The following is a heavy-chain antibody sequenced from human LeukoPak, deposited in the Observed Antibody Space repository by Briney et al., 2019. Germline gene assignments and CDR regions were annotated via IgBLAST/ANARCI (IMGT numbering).Heavy chain of an antibody. CDR2: IIAGGDTT. CDR3: AREHGLYESVCYR. J-gene: IGHJ4*02. Sequence: GGSLRLSCAASGFTLSSYCMRWVRQAPGKGLEWVSSIIAGGDTTHYADFVKGRFTIPRDNSKNTLSLQMNSLSADDAAVYYCAREHGLYESVCYRWGKVTLVTVS. V-gene: IGHV3-23*01. D-gene: IGHD3-16*02. CDR1: GFTLSSYC.